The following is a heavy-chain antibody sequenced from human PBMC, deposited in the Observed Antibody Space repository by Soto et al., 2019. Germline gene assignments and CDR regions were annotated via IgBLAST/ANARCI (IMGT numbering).Heavy chain of an antibody. CDR3: AKDAYFSSTSCYSYFDY. J-gene: IGHJ4*02. V-gene: IGHV3-30*18. Sequence: QVQLVESGGGVVQPGRSLRLSCAASGFTFSSYGMHWVRQAPGKGLEWVAGISYDGSNKYYADSVKGRFTISRDNSKNTLYLQMNSLRAEDTAVYYCAKDAYFSSTSCYSYFDYWGQGTLVTVSS. CDR1: GFTFSSYG. CDR2: ISYDGSNK. D-gene: IGHD2-2*01.